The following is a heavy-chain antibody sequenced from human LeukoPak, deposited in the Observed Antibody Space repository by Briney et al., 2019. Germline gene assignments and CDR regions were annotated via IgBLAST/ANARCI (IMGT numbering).Heavy chain of an antibody. CDR3: ARITRILQAAAGLPRYYFDY. D-gene: IGHD6-13*01. CDR2: IYYSGST. V-gene: IGHV4-39*01. Sequence: PSETLSLTCTVSGGSISSSSYYWGWIRQPPGKGLEWIGSIYYSGSTYYNPSLKSRVTISVDTSKNQFSLKLSSVTAADTAVYYCARITRILQAAAGLPRYYFDYWGQGTLVTVSS. J-gene: IGHJ4*02. CDR1: GGSISSSSYY.